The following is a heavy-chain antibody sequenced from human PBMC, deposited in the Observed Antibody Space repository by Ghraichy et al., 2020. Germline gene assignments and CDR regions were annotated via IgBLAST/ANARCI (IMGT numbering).Heavy chain of an antibody. Sequence: LTCAASGFTFSSYWMSWVRQAPGKGLEWVANIKQDGSEKYYVDSVKGRFTISRDNAKNSLYLQMNSLRAEDTAVYYCARDERASQWEDYWYFDLWGRGTLVTVSS. J-gene: IGHJ2*01. CDR1: GFTFSSYW. D-gene: IGHD1-26*01. CDR3: ARDERASQWEDYWYFDL. V-gene: IGHV3-7*01. CDR2: IKQDGSEK.